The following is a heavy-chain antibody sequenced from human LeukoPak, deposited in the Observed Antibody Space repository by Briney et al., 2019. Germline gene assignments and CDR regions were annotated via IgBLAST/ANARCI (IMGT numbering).Heavy chain of an antibody. Sequence: GGSLRLSCAASGFTFSSYWMHWVRQAPGKGLVWVSNINSDGSTTTYADSVKGRFTISRDNSKNTLYLQMNSLRAEDTAVYYCAKDPFLLWFGEPGGYFDYWGQGTLVTVSS. D-gene: IGHD3-10*01. J-gene: IGHJ4*02. CDR1: GFTFSSYW. V-gene: IGHV3-74*01. CDR3: AKDPFLLWFGEPGGYFDY. CDR2: INSDGSTT.